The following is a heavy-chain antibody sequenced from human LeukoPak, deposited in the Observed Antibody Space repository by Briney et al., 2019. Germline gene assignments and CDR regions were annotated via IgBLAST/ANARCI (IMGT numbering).Heavy chain of an antibody. CDR1: GGSISSYY. CDR2: IYYSGST. Sequence: SETLSLTCTVSGGSISSYYWSWIRQPPGKGLEWIGYIYYSGSTNYNPSLKSRVTITVDTSKNQFSLKLSSVTAADTAVYYCARDGGVLRYFDWLDYWGQGTLVTVSS. D-gene: IGHD3-9*01. CDR3: ARDGGVLRYFDWLDY. V-gene: IGHV4-59*12. J-gene: IGHJ4*02.